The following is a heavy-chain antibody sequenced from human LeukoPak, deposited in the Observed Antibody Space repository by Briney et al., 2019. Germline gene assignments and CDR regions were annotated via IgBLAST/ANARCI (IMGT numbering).Heavy chain of an antibody. J-gene: IGHJ4*02. CDR2: ITGSDGNT. D-gene: IGHD3-9*01. CDR1: GFTFSNYA. Sequence: GGSLRPSCAASGFTFSNYAMSWVRQAPGKGLEWVSAITGSDGNTYYADPVKGRFTISRDNSKNTLYLQMNSLRAEDTAVYYCAQWGDFDVLTGYYVSDFWGQGTLVTVSS. CDR3: AQWGDFDVLTGYYVSDF. V-gene: IGHV3-23*01.